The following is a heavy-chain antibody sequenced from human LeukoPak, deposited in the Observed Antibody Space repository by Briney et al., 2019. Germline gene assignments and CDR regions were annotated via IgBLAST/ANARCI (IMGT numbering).Heavy chain of an antibody. D-gene: IGHD3-10*01. V-gene: IGHV1-18*01. CDR3: ARTRITDYGSGSYLDY. CDR2: ISAYNGNT. Sequence: ASVKVSCKASGYTFTSYGISWVRQAPGQGLEWMGWISAYNGNTNYAQKLQGRVTMTTDTSTSTAYMELRSLRSDDTAVYYCARTRITDYGSGSYLDYWGQGTLATVSS. CDR1: GYTFTSYG. J-gene: IGHJ4*02.